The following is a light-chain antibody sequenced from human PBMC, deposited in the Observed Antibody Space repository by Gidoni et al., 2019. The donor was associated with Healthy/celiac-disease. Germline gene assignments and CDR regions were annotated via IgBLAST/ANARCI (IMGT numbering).Light chain of an antibody. J-gene: IGKJ1*01. CDR2: GAS. CDR1: QSVSSSY. Sequence: ELVLTQSPGTLSWSPGESATLSCRASQSVSSSYLAWYQQKPGQAPRLLIYGASSRVTGIPDRFSGSGSGTDFTLTISRLEPEDFAVYYCQQYGSSRWTFGQGTKVEIK. CDR3: QQYGSSRWT. V-gene: IGKV3-20*01.